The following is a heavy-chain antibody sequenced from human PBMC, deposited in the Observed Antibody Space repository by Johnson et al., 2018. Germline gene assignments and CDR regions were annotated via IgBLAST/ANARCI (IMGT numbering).Heavy chain of an antibody. Sequence: QVQLVQSGGGVVQPGRSLRLSCAASGFTFSSYGMHWVRQAPGKGLEWVAVIWYDGSNKYYADSVKGRFTISRDNSKNTLYLQMNSLGAEDTAVYYCASDARWGPYGSGREDYYYGKDVWGQGTTVTVSS. CDR3: ASDARWGPYGSGREDYYYGKDV. J-gene: IGHJ6*02. V-gene: IGHV3-33*01. CDR1: GFTFSSYG. CDR2: IWYDGSNK. D-gene: IGHD3-10*01.